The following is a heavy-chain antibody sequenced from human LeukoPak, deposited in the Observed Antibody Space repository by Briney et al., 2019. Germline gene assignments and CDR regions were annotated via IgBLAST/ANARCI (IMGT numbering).Heavy chain of an antibody. CDR1: GYSISSGYY. CDR2: IYHSGST. CDR3: ARGRVAGEYYFDY. Sequence: SETLSLTCTVSGYSISSGYYWGWIRQPPGKGLEWIGSIYHSGSTYYNPSLKSRVTISVDMSKNQFSLKLSSVTAADTAVYYCARGRVAGEYYFDYWGQGTLVTVSS. V-gene: IGHV4-38-2*02. J-gene: IGHJ4*02. D-gene: IGHD6-19*01.